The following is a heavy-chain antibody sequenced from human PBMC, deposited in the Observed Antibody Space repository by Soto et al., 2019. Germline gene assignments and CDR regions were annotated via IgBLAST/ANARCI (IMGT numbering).Heavy chain of an antibody. CDR2: MNPDSGHA. J-gene: IGHJ4*02. CDR3: ARRPRCSGGICYYGLDN. V-gene: IGHV1-8*01. D-gene: IGHD2-15*01. CDR1: GYTFTNSD. Sequence: QVQLVQSGAEVKKPGASVKVSCKASGYTFTNSDINWVRQAPGQGVEWMGWMNPDSGHAAYAQKFQGRVTLTTSTSTSTVYMEMRSLGSEDTAVYYCARRPRCSGGICYYGLDNWGQGTLVTVSS.